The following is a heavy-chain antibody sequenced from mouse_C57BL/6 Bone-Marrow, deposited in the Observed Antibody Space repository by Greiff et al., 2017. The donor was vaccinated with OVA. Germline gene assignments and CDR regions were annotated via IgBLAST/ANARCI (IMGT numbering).Heavy chain of an antibody. Sequence: QVQLKESGPGLVQPSQSLSITCTVSGFSLTSHGVHWVRQSPGKGLEWLGVIWSGGSTDYNAAFISRLSISKDNSKSQVFFKMNSLQADDTAIYYCARNDYYGSSWDWYFDVWGTGTTVTVSS. V-gene: IGHV2-2*01. CDR1: GFSLTSHG. D-gene: IGHD1-1*01. J-gene: IGHJ1*03. CDR3: ARNDYYGSSWDWYFDV. CDR2: IWSGGST.